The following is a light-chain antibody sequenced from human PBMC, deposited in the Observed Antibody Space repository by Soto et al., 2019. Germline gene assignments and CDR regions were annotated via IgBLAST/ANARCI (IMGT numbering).Light chain of an antibody. CDR3: QQYSGYPRT. Sequence: DIQMTQSPSTLSATVGDRVTVTCRASHSISNLLAWYQQKPGKAPKLLIYHASSVESGVPSRFSGSGSGTEFTLTINSLQPDDFATYYCQQYSGYPRTFGQGTKVDIK. CDR2: HAS. CDR1: HSISNL. V-gene: IGKV1-5*01. J-gene: IGKJ1*01.